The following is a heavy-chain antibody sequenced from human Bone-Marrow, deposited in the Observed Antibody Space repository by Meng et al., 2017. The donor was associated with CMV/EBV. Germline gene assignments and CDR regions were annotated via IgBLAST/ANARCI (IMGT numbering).Heavy chain of an antibody. CDR3: AKARAVGWGSSGWYFGWFDS. V-gene: IGHV3-30*02. CDR1: GFTFSSFA. J-gene: IGHJ5*01. CDR2: LRYDGSDE. Sequence: GESLKISCAASGFTFSSFAMHWVRQSPDKGLEWVAFLRYDGSDEYYVDSLKGRFTISRDNSKDSLYLSMNSLRPDDTAIYYCAKARAVGWGSSGWYFGWFDSWGQGTLVTVSS. D-gene: IGHD6-19*01.